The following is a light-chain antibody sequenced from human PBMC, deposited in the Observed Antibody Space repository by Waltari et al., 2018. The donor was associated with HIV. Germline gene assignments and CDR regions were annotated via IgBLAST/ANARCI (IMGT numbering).Light chain of an antibody. CDR3: PHSYRPPPT. Sequence: DIQMTQSPSSLSASVGDRVTITCRASQSIRNYLSWYQQKPGKAPRLLIYGASSLQSGVPSRFSGSGSGTDFTLAINSLQPEDFATYYCPHSYRPPPTFGQGTKVEIK. J-gene: IGKJ1*01. V-gene: IGKV1-39*01. CDR1: QSIRNY. CDR2: GAS.